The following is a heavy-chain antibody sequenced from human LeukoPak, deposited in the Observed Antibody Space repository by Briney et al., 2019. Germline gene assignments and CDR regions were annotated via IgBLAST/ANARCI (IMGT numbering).Heavy chain of an antibody. CDR3: ARDSYSSGWYLNFDQ. J-gene: IGHJ4*02. V-gene: IGHV3-33*01. CDR1: GFTFSHYG. D-gene: IGHD6-19*01. Sequence: GGSLRLSCAASGFTFSHYGMHWVRQAPGEGLEWVAVIWYDGSDKYYADSVKGRFTISRDNAKNTLYLQMNSLRAEDTAIYYCARDSYSSGWYLNFDQWGQGTLVTVSS. CDR2: IWYDGSDK.